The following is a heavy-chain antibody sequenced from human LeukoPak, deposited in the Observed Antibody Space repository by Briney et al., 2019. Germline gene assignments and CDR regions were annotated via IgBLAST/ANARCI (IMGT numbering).Heavy chain of an antibody. V-gene: IGHV3-30-3*01. CDR3: ARDGDTDY. D-gene: IGHD5-18*01. Sequence: GRSLRLSCAASGFTFSSYAMHWVRQAPGKGLEWVAVISYDGSNKYYADSVKGRFTISRDNSKNALYLQMNSLRAEDTAVYYCARDGDTDYWGQGTLVTVSS. CDR2: ISYDGSNK. J-gene: IGHJ4*02. CDR1: GFTFSSYA.